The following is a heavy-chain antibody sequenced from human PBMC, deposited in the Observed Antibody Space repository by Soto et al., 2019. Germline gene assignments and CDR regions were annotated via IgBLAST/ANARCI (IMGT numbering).Heavy chain of an antibody. V-gene: IGHV5-10-1*01. Sequence: GESLKISCKGSGYSFTSYWISWVRQMPGKGLEWMGRIDPSDSYTNYSPSFQGHVTISADKSISTAYLQWSSLKASDTAMYYCARGWDVVVPAAPYYYYGMDVWGQGTTVTVSS. D-gene: IGHD2-2*01. CDR3: ARGWDVVVPAAPYYYYGMDV. CDR1: GYSFTSYW. CDR2: IDPSDSYT. J-gene: IGHJ6*02.